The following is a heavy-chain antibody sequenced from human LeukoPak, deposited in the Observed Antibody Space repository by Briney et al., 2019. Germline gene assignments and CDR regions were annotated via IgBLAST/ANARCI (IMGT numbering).Heavy chain of an antibody. V-gene: IGHV1-18*01. Sequence: GASVKVSCKASGYTFTSYGISWVRQAPGQGLEWMGWISAYNGGTNYAQKFQGRVTMTRDTSISTAYMELRRLRSDDTAVYYCARDSGERGSGSYLIAYWGQGTLVTVSS. CDR2: ISAYNGGT. CDR3: ARDSGERGSGSYLIAY. J-gene: IGHJ4*02. D-gene: IGHD3-10*01. CDR1: GYTFTSYG.